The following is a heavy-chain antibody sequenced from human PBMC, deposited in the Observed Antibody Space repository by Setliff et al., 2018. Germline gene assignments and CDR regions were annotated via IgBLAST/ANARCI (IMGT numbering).Heavy chain of an antibody. V-gene: IGHV4-61*09. CDR1: GGSISSSSYY. J-gene: IGHJ6*02. Sequence: KSSETLSLTCTVSGGSISSSSYYWSWIRQPAGKGLEWIGHIYTSGSTNYNPSLKSRVTISVDTSKNQFSLKLSSVTAADTAVYYCARGSQYYNFWSGYHLDYYYYGMDVWGQGTTVTVSS. CDR3: ARGSQYYNFWSGYHLDYYYYGMDV. CDR2: IYTSGST. D-gene: IGHD3-3*01.